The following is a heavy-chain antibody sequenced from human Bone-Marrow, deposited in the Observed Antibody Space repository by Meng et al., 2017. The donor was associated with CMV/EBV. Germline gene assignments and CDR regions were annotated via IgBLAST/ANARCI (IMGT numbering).Heavy chain of an antibody. CDR3: AGYESSGIGSVDAFDI. V-gene: IGHV4-59*11. CDR2: IHYSGST. D-gene: IGHD3-22*01. Sequence: GSLRLSCSVSGGSIRSHYWSWIRQPPGKGLEWIGYIHYSGSTNYKSSLKSRVTISVDTSKNQFSLKLSSVTAADTAVYYCAGYESSGIGSVDAFDIWGQGTMVTVSS. CDR1: GGSIRSHY. J-gene: IGHJ3*02.